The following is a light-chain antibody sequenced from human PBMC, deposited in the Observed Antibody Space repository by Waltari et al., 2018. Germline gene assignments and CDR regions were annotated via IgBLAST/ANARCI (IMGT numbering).Light chain of an antibody. V-gene: IGLV2-14*01. Sequence: QSALTQPASVSGSPGQSITISCTGTSSDVGGYNYVSCYQHHPGKAPKVIIYEVTNRPSGLSVRFSGSKSGNTASLTISGLQAEDEADYYCSSYRANSPVVFGGGTKLTVL. CDR3: SSYRANSPVV. CDR1: SSDVGGYNY. CDR2: EVT. J-gene: IGLJ2*01.